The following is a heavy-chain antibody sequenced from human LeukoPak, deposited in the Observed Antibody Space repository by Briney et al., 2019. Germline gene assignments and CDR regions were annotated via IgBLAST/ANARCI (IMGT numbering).Heavy chain of an antibody. V-gene: IGHV1-46*01. Sequence: ASVKVSCKASGYTFTSYYMHWVRQAPGQGLEWMGIINPSGGSTSYAQKFQGRVTMTRDTSTSTVYMELSSLRSEDTAVYYCARERVVVAATPRTWLDPWGQGTLVTVSS. D-gene: IGHD2-15*01. CDR2: INPSGGST. CDR1: GYTFTSYY. CDR3: ARERVVVAATPRTWLDP. J-gene: IGHJ5*02.